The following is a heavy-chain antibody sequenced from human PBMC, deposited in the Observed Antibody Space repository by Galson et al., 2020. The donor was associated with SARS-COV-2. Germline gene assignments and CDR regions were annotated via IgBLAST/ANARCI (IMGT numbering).Heavy chain of an antibody. CDR2: ISYSGND. CDR1: GGSISSSTTHY. D-gene: IGHD3-16*01. V-gene: IGHV4-39*01. Sequence: SETLSLTCTVSGGSISSSTTHYWGWIRQPPGKGLDWIGSISYSGNDFYNPSLNSRVTISVDTSKNQFSLKVTSVTAADTAVYDCARQAYSSAYYYYGMDVWGQGTTVTVSS. CDR3: ARQAYSSAYYYYGMDV. J-gene: IGHJ6*02.